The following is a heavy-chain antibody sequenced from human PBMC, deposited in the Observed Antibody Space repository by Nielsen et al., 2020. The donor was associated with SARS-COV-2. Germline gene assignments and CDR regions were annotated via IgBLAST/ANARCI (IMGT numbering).Heavy chain of an antibody. CDR3: ARQGEYCSGDNCYTDY. D-gene: IGHD2-15*01. Sequence: KVSCKGSGYSFTSYWIAWVRQRPGKGLEWMGIIYPRDSDTRYSPSLQGQVSISADTSISTAYLQWSSLKASDTAIYYCARQGEYCSGDNCYTDYWGQGTLVTVSS. CDR1: GYSFTSYW. CDR2: IYPRDSDT. V-gene: IGHV5-51*01. J-gene: IGHJ4*02.